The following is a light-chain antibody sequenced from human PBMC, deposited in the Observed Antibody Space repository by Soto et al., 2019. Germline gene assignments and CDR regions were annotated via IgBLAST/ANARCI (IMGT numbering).Light chain of an antibody. CDR3: KQYGRSPWT. CDR1: QSVSSSY. Sequence: EIVLTQSPGILSLSPGDRATLSCRASQSVSSSYLAWYQQKPGQAPGLLIYGASSRATGIPDRFSGSGSGTDFTLTIRRLEPEDFAVYYCKQYGRSPWTFGQGTKVDIK. CDR2: GAS. J-gene: IGKJ1*01. V-gene: IGKV3-20*01.